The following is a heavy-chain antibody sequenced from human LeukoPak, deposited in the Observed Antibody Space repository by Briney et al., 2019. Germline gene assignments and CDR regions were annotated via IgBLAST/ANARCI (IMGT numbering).Heavy chain of an antibody. CDR3: VSAIRGSPIDY. D-gene: IGHD3-10*01. J-gene: IGHJ4*02. CDR2: IKTDGSKT. Sequence: GGPLRLSCAASGFIFTNYFMSWVRQAPGKGLACVANIKTDGSKTYYVDSVKGRFTISRDNAKNSLFLQMNSLRAEDTAIYYCVSAIRGSPIDYWGQGTLVSVPS. CDR1: GFIFTNYF. V-gene: IGHV3-7*01.